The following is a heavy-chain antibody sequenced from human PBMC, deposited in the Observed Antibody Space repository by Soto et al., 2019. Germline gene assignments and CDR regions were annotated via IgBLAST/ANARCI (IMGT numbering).Heavy chain of an antibody. Sequence: SETLSLTCAVSGGSISSGGYSWSWIRQPPGKGLEWIGYIYHSGSTYYNPSLKSRVTISRDNSKNTLYLQMNNLRAEDTVVYYCARDPRRDGYNRFDYWGQGTPVTVSS. J-gene: IGHJ4*02. V-gene: IGHV4-30-2*01. CDR3: ARDPRRDGYNRFDY. CDR1: GGSISSGGYS. D-gene: IGHD5-12*01. CDR2: IYHSGST.